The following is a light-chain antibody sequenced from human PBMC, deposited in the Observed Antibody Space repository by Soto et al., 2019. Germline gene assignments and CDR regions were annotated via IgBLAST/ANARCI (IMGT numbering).Light chain of an antibody. J-gene: IGKJ1*01. CDR2: AAS. Sequence: DIQITQSPSSLSASVGDRVTITCRASQGISHYLAWYQQKQGKVPKLLIYAASTLQSGVPSRFSGSGSGTDFTLTISNLQPEDFATYYCQKYNSAPPTFGQGTKVDIK. CDR3: QKYNSAPPT. CDR1: QGISHY. V-gene: IGKV1-27*01.